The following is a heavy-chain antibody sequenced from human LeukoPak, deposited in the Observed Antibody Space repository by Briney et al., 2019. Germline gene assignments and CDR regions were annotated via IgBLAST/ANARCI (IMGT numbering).Heavy chain of an antibody. CDR2: IIPIFGTA. CDR3: ARDLVAYGSGSYSWFDP. D-gene: IGHD3-10*01. V-gene: IGHV1-69*13. CDR1: GYTFTSYY. J-gene: IGHJ5*02. Sequence: SVKVSCKASGYTFTSYYMHWVRQAPGQGLEWMGGIIPIFGTANYAQKFQGRVTITADESTSTAYMELSSLRSEDTAVYYCARDLVAYGSGSYSWFDPWGQGTLVTVSS.